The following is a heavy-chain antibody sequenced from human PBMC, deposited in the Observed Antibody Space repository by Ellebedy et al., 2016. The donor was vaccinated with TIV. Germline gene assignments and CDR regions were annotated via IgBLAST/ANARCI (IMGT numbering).Heavy chain of an antibody. CDR3: APGGDYGELYFDY. CDR2: IIPIFGTA. D-gene: IGHD4-17*01. J-gene: IGHJ4*02. CDR1: GGTFSSYA. Sequence: SVKVSXKASGGTFSSYAISWVRQAPGQGLEWMGGIIPIFGTANYAQKFQGRVTITADKSTSTAYMELSSLRSEDTAVYYCAPGGDYGELYFDYWGQGTLVTVSS. V-gene: IGHV1-69*06.